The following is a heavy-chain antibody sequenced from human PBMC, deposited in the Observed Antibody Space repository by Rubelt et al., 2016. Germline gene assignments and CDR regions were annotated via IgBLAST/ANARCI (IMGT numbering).Heavy chain of an antibody. CDR3: AKGIITSAYSAMDV. J-gene: IGHJ6*02. D-gene: IGHD2-2*02. V-gene: IGHV3-30*18. CDR1: GFSFRSYS. CDR2: ISYDGTNK. Sequence: VKLVESGGGLVQPGGSLRLSCAASGFSFRSYSMNWVRQAPGKGLEWVALISYDGTNKYCADSVKGRFTIARDNSKNTLYLQMHSLRAVDTALYYCAKGIITSAYSAMDVWGQGTTVTVSS.